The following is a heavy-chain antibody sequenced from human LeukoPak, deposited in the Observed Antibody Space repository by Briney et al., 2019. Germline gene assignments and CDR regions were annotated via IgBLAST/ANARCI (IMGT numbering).Heavy chain of an antibody. CDR2: ISGNSGST. J-gene: IGHJ4*02. CDR3: AKDTLIIAAAGSYSDY. CDR1: GFTFSAYS. V-gene: IGHV3-23*01. D-gene: IGHD6-13*01. Sequence: GGSLRLSCAASGFTFSAYSMNWVRQAPGKGLEWVSGISGNSGSTYCADSVKGRFTISRDNSKNTLYPQMNSLRAEDTAVYYCAKDTLIIAAAGSYSDYWGQGTLVIVSS.